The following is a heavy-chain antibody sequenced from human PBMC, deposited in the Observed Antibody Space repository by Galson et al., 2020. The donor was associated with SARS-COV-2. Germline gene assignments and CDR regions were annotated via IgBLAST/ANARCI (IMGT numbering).Heavy chain of an antibody. CDR2: IYYSGST. Sequence: SETLSLTCTVSGGSISSGGYYWSWIRQHPGKGLEWIGYIYYSGSTYYNPSLKSRVTISVDTSKNQFSLKLSSVTAADTAVYYCARALFGVVIIPVYYFDYWGQGTLVTVSS. J-gene: IGHJ4*02. V-gene: IGHV4-31*03. D-gene: IGHD3-3*01. CDR3: ARALFGVVIIPVYYFDY. CDR1: GGSISSGGYY.